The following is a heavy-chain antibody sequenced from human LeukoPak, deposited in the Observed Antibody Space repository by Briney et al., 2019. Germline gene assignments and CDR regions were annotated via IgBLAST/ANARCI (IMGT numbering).Heavy chain of an antibody. CDR2: IQNDGSNK. J-gene: IGHJ6*03. V-gene: IGHV3-30*02. Sequence: PGGSLRLSCAASGFTFSDYYMGWIRQAPGKGLEWVAFIQNDGSNKYYADSLKGRFTISRDNSKNTLNLQMNSLRAEDTAVYYCAKDPGSMVRGYYMDVWGKGTTVTVSS. D-gene: IGHD3-10*01. CDR3: AKDPGSMVRGYYMDV. CDR1: GFTFSDYY.